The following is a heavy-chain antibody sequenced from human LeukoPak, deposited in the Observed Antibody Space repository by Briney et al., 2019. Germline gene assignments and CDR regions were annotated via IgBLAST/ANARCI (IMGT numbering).Heavy chain of an antibody. Sequence: SVKVSCKASGGTFSSYAISWVRQAPGQGLEWMGGIIPIFGTANYAQKFQGRVTITTDESTSTAYMELSSLRSEDTAVYYCAREGSNLKAPNRYYYYYMDVWGKGTTVAVSS. J-gene: IGHJ6*03. D-gene: IGHD2-15*01. CDR1: GGTFSSYA. V-gene: IGHV1-69*05. CDR2: IIPIFGTA. CDR3: AREGSNLKAPNRYYYYYMDV.